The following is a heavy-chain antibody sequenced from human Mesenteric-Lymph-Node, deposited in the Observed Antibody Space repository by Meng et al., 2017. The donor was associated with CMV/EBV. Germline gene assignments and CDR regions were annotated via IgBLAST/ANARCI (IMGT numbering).Heavy chain of an antibody. J-gene: IGHJ4*02. D-gene: IGHD3-3*01. CDR1: GGSSSSSSYY. Sequence: SETLSLTCTVSGGSSSSSSYYWGWIRQPPGKGLEWIGSIYYSGSTYYNPSLKSRVTISVDTSKNQFSLKLSSVTAADTAVYYCARQYYDFLGYFDYWGQGTLVTVSS. CDR2: IYYSGST. V-gene: IGHV4-39*01. CDR3: ARQYYDFLGYFDY.